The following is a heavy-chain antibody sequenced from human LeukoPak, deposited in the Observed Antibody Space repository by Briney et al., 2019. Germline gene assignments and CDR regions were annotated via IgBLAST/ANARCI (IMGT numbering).Heavy chain of an antibody. CDR1: EFTFRSYA. CDR3: AKDKISVAAPSGFLDY. J-gene: IGHJ4*02. V-gene: IGHV3-23*01. D-gene: IGHD1-26*01. Sequence: GGSLRLSCAASEFTFRSYAMSWARQAPGEGLEWVSRISGGGGDTYYADSVKGRFTISRDNSKNTLYLQMNNLRAEDTATYYCAKDKISVAAPSGFLDYWGLGTPVTVSS. CDR2: ISGGGGDT.